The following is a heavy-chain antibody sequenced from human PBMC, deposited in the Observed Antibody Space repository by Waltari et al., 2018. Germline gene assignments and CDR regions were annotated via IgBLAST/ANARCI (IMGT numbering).Heavy chain of an antibody. D-gene: IGHD3-10*01. CDR1: GFTFSSYG. CDR2: RWYDGSNK. Sequence: QVQLVESGGGVVQPGRSLRLSCAASGFTFSSYGMHWVRQAPGKGLEWVAVRWYDGSNKYYADSVKGRFTISRDNSKNTLYLQMNSLRAEDTAMYYCAKDSGSGSPPTPMDVWGKGTTVTVSS. J-gene: IGHJ6*03. V-gene: IGHV3-30*18. CDR3: AKDSGSGSPPTPMDV.